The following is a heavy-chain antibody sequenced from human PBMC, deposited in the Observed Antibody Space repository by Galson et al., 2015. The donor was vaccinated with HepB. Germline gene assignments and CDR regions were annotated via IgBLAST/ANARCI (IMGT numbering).Heavy chain of an antibody. CDR2: IYYSGVP. Sequence: ETLSLTCTVSGGSISSSNYYWGWIRQPPEKGLEWIASIYYSGVPYYNPSLKSRVTISVDTSKNQFSLKLSSVTAADTAVYYCARRTGTGTYLNYFDPWGQGTLVTVSS. D-gene: IGHD1-26*01. CDR1: GGSISSSNYY. CDR3: ARRTGTGTYLNYFDP. V-gene: IGHV4-39*01. J-gene: IGHJ5*02.